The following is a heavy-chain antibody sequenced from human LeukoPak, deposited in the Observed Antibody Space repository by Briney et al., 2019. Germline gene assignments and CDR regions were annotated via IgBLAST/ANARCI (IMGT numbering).Heavy chain of an antibody. J-gene: IGHJ5*02. CDR3: ARDRGVGELLGSWFDP. CDR1: GGSFSGYY. Sequence: ETLSLTCAVYGGSFSGYYWSWIRQPPGKGLEGVSSISSSSSYIYYADSVKGRFTISRDNAKNSLSLQMNSLRAEDTAVYYCARDRGVGELLGSWFDPWGQGTLVTVSS. V-gene: IGHV3-21*01. CDR2: ISSSSSYI. D-gene: IGHD1-26*01.